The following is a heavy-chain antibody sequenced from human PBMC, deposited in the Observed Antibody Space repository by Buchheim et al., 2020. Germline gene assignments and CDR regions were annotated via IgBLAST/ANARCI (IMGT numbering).Heavy chain of an antibody. CDR3: VREVDCRGNTCYSFDY. D-gene: IGHD2-15*01. V-gene: IGHV3-33*01. CDR1: GFTFSSYG. CDR2: IWFDGTNK. J-gene: IGHJ4*02. Sequence: QVQLVESGGGVVQPGRSLGLSCAASGFTFSSYGMHWIRQAPGKGLEWVALIWFDGTNKFYTDSVKGRFTISRDNSKNTLYLQMNSLRAEDTAVYHCVREVDCRGNTCYSFDYWGQGTL.